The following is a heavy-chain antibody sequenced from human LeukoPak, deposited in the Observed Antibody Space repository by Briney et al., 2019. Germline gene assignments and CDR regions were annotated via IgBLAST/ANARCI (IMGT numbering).Heavy chain of an antibody. D-gene: IGHD5-18*01. CDR1: GFTFSSYA. CDR2: ISYDGSNK. J-gene: IGHJ4*02. V-gene: IGHV3-30*04. CDR3: AKEASRGYSFPYTPIEKPYYFDY. Sequence: PGGSLGLSCAASGFTFSSYAMHWVRQAPGKGLEWVAVISYDGSNKYYADSVKGRFTISRDNSKNTLFLQMNSLRAEDTAVYYCAKEASRGYSFPYTPIEKPYYFDYWGQGTLVTVSS.